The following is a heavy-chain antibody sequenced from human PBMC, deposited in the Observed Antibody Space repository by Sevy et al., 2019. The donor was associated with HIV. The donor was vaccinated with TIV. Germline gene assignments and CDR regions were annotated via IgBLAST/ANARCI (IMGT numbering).Heavy chain of an antibody. CDR2: IYHSGST. CDR3: ASGGYSSSWPHFDY. V-gene: IGHV4-38-2*02. D-gene: IGHD6-13*01. Sequence: SETLSLTCTVSGYSISSGYYWGWIRQPPGKGLEWIGSIYHSGSTYYNPSLKSRVTISVDTSKNQFSLKLSSVTAADTAVYYWASGGYSSSWPHFDYWGQGTLVTVSS. J-gene: IGHJ4*02. CDR1: GYSISSGYY.